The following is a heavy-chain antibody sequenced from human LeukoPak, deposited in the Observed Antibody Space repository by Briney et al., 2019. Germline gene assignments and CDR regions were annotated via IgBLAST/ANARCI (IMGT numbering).Heavy chain of an antibody. CDR2: MNPNRGNT. CDR3: ARDVSISGMEGFVD. D-gene: IGHD2-21*01. J-gene: IGHJ4*02. V-gene: IGHV1-8*01. CDR1: GYTFTSYD. Sequence: ASVKVSCKASGYTFTSYDINWVRQATGQGLEWMGWMNPNRGNTGYAQKFQGRVTMTRDTSTSTVYMELSSLRSEDTAVYYCARDVSISGMEGFVDWGQGTLVTVSS.